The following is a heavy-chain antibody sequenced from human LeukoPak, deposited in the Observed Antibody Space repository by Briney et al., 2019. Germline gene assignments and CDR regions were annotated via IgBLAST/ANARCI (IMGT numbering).Heavy chain of an antibody. CDR3: AKDLQAMVYDAFDI. D-gene: IGHD5-18*01. J-gene: IGHJ3*02. Sequence: PSETLSLTCTVSGGSISSYYWSWIRQPPGKGLEWIGYIYYSGSTNYNPSLKSRVTISVDTSKNQFSLELSSVTAADTALYYCAKDLQAMVYDAFDIWGQGTMVTVSS. CDR2: IYYSGST. CDR1: GGSISSYY. V-gene: IGHV4-59*01.